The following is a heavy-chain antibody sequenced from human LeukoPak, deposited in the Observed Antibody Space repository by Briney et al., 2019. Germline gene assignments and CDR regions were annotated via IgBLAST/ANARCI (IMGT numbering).Heavy chain of an antibody. J-gene: IGHJ6*03. CDR3: ARAIIGYYGSGSRNYYYMDV. D-gene: IGHD3-10*01. CDR2: ISSSSSTI. Sequence: GGSLRLSCAASGFTFSSYSMNWVRQAPGKGLEWVSYISSSSSTIYYADSVKGRFTISRDNAKNSLYLQMNSLRAEDTAVYYCARAIIGYYGSGSRNYYYMDVWGKGTTVTVSS. CDR1: GFTFSSYS. V-gene: IGHV3-48*01.